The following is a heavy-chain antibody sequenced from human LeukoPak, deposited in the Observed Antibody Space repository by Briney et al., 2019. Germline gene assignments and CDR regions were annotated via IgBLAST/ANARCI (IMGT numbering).Heavy chain of an antibody. V-gene: IGHV3-66*02. Sequence: PGGSLRLSCAASGFTVSSNYMSWVRQAPGKGLEWVSVIYSGGSTYYAASVKARFTISRDNSKNTLYLQMNSLRAEDTAVYYCARGNIVVVPAADNWFDPWGQGTLVTVSS. CDR2: IYSGGST. CDR3: ARGNIVVVPAADNWFDP. CDR1: GFTVSSNY. J-gene: IGHJ5*02. D-gene: IGHD2-2*01.